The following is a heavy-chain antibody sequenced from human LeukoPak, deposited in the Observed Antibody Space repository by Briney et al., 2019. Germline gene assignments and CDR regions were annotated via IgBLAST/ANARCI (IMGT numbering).Heavy chain of an antibody. CDR3: ARDGRVSGDIEYYYFYGMDV. CDR2: ISSSSTYI. V-gene: IGHV3-21*01. CDR1: GFSFSSYS. J-gene: IGHJ6*02. Sequence: GGSLRLSCEASGFSFSSYSMNWVRQAPGERPEWVSSISSSSTYIYYADSVKGRFTISRDDAKNSLFLQMNSLRAEDTAVYYCARDGRVSGDIEYYYFYGMDVWGRGTTVTVSS. D-gene: IGHD2-21*01.